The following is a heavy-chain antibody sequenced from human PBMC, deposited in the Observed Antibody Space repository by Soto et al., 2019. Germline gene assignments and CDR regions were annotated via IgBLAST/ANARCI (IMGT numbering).Heavy chain of an antibody. V-gene: IGHV3-30*18. J-gene: IGHJ6*02. CDR2: ISYDGSNK. D-gene: IGHD2-2*01. CDR3: AKVSGRIVVVPAAPYYYGMDV. Sequence: QVQLVESGGGVVQPGRSLRLSCAASGFTFSSYGMHWVRQAPGKGLEWVAVISYDGSNKYYADSVKGRFTISRDNSKNTLYLQMNSMRAEDTAVYYCAKVSGRIVVVPAAPYYYGMDVWGQGTTVTVSS. CDR1: GFTFSSYG.